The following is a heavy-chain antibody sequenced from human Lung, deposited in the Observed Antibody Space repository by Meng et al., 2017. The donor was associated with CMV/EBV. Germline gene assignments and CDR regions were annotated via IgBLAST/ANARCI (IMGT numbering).Heavy chain of an antibody. CDR2: ISSGSSDR. Sequence: EGQLEESGGXLVQPVGSLRLSCAASGFSFKTYAMNWVRQAPGKGREWSSYISSGSSDRSYAASVKGRFSISRDNTKNSLYLQMDSLRAEDTAVYYCARGMGYQMLLGFWGQGTLVTVAS. CDR3: ARGMGYQMLLGF. D-gene: IGHD2-2*01. CDR1: GFSFKTYA. V-gene: IGHV3-21*05. J-gene: IGHJ4*02.